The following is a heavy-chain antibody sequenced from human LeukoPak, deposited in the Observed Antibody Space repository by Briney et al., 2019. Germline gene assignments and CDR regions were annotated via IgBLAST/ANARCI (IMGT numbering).Heavy chain of an antibody. CDR2: INTSGST. J-gene: IGHJ2*01. D-gene: IGHD6-13*01. CDR1: GGSISSGSYY. CDR3: ARVSSSWYQDWYFDL. Sequence: SETLSLTCTVSGGSISSGSYYWSWIRQPAGKGLEWIGRINTSGSTNYNTYLKSRVTISVDTSKNQFSLKLSSVTAADTAVYYCARVSSSWYQDWYFDLWGRGTLVTVSS. V-gene: IGHV4-61*02.